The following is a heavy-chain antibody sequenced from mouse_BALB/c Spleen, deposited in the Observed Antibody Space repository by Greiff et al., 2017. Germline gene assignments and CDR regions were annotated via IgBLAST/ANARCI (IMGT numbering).Heavy chain of an antibody. CDR1: GFTFSSYG. CDR3: ARARYYGHFDY. D-gene: IGHD1-2*01. V-gene: IGHV5-6-3*01. J-gene: IGHJ2*01. Sequence: VQLQQSGGGLVQPGGSLKLSCAASGFTFSSYGMSWVRQTPDKRLELVATINSNGGCTNYPDSLKGRFTISRDNTKNTLYLQMSSLKSEDTAMYYCARARYYGHFDYWGQGTTLTVSS. CDR2: INSNGGCT.